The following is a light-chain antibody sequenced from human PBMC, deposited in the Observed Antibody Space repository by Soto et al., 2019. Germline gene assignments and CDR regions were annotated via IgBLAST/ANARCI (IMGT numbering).Light chain of an antibody. J-gene: IGLJ3*02. CDR1: SSDIGAGYH. Sequence: QSVLTQPPSVSGAPGQRVTISCTGSSSDIGAGYHVHWYQQLPGTAPKLLIYGNNNRPSGVPDRFSGSKSGTSASLAITGLQAEDEADYYCQSYDSSLSGSVLGGGTQLTVL. V-gene: IGLV1-40*01. CDR3: QSYDSSLSGSV. CDR2: GNN.